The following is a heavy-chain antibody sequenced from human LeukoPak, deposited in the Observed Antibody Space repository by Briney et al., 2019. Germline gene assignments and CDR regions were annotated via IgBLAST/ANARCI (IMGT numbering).Heavy chain of an antibody. CDR3: ARDGGPIRDDYMDV. J-gene: IGHJ6*03. CDR2: IYTSGST. V-gene: IGHV4-4*07. CDR1: GGSISSYY. Sequence: SETLSLTCTVSGGSISSYYWSWIRQPAGKGLEWIGRIYTSGSTNCNPSLKSRVTMSVDTSKNQFSLKLSSVTAADTAVYYCARDGGPIRDDYMDVWGKGTTVTVSS. D-gene: IGHD2-15*01.